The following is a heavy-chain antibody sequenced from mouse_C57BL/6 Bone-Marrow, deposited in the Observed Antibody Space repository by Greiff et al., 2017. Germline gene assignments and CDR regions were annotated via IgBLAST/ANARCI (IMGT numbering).Heavy chain of an antibody. D-gene: IGHD1-1*01. CDR2: IYPGGGYT. V-gene: IGHV1-63*01. Sequence: VQLQQSGAELVRPGTSVTMSCKASGYTFTNYWLGWAKQRPGHGLEWIGDIYPGGGYTNYNEKFKGKATLTADKSSSTAYMQFSSLTSEDAAIYYCAIGGTTKNAMDYWGQGTSVTVSS. CDR3: AIGGTTKNAMDY. J-gene: IGHJ4*01. CDR1: GYTFTNYW.